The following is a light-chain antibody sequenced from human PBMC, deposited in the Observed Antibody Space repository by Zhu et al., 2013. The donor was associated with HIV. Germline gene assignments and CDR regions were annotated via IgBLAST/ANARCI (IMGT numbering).Light chain of an antibody. CDR1: QDISNY. Sequence: DIQMTQSPSSLSASVGDRVTITCQASQDISNYLNWYQQKPGQPPKLLIYWASTRESGVPDRFSGSGSGTDFTLTISSLQAEDVAVYYCQQYYSTPYSFGQGTKLEMK. CDR2: WAS. CDR3: QQYYSTPYS. J-gene: IGKJ2*03. V-gene: IGKV4-1*01.